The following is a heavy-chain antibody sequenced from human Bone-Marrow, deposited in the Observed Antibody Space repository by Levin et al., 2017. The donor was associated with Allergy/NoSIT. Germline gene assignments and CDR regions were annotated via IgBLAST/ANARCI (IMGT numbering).Heavy chain of an antibody. Sequence: PGESLKISCTASGFTFSDFYLSWIRHIPGKGLEWVAYIAGDSSVTAYADSVKGRFTVSRDNTRNTLYLQMHDLRVADTAVYYCTRQFPSMGGSVYWGHGALVIVSS. V-gene: IGHV3-11*03. CDR2: IAGDSSVT. CDR1: GFTFSDFY. D-gene: IGHD2-8*02. J-gene: IGHJ4*01. CDR3: TRQFPSMGGSVY.